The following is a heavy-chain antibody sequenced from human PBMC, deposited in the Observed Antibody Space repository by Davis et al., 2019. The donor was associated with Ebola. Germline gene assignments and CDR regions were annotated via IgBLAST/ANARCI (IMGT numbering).Heavy chain of an antibody. CDR2: IKEDGSEK. D-gene: IGHD3-3*01. J-gene: IGHJ4*02. CDR3: ANLEWVNPDY. Sequence: PGGSLRLSCAASGFTFSSYWMSWVRQAPGQGLEWVASIKEDGSEKYHVHSVEGRFTISRDNAKNSLYLQMNSLRAEDTAVYYCANLEWVNPDYWGQGVVVTVSS. V-gene: IGHV3-7*01. CDR1: GFTFSSYW.